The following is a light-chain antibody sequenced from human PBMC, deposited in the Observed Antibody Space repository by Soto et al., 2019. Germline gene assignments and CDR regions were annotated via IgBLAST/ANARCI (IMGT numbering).Light chain of an antibody. CDR1: QSVSSSY. V-gene: IGKV3-20*01. Sequence: EIVLSKSPGTLSLSPGERATLSCRASQSVSSSYLARYQQKPGQAPRLLIYGASSRATGIPDRFSGSGSGTDFTLTISRLDPEDFAVYYCQQYGSSPPITFGKGTRLE. CDR2: GAS. J-gene: IGKJ5*01. CDR3: QQYGSSPPIT.